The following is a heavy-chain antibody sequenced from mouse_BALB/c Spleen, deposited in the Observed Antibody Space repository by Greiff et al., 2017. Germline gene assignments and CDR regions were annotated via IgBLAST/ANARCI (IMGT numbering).Heavy chain of an antibody. CDR1: GYTFTDYE. CDR3: TIYYGNYGAMDY. J-gene: IGHJ4*01. D-gene: IGHD2-1*01. V-gene: IGHV1-15*01. Sequence: VQLVESGAELVRPGASVTLSCKASGYTFTDYEMHWVKQTPVHGLEWIGAIDPETGGTAYNQKFKGKATLTADKSSSTAYMELRSLTSEDSAVYYCTIYYGNYGAMDYWGQGTSVTVSS. CDR2: IDPETGGT.